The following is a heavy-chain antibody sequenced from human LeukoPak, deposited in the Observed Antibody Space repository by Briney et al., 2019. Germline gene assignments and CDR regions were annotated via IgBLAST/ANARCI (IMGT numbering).Heavy chain of an antibody. CDR2: INPNSGGT. J-gene: IGHJ6*02. CDR1: GYTFTGYY. CDR3: ARTAPSGYSSGWFTSYYYYGMDV. Sequence: ASVKVSCKASGYTFTGYYMHWVRQAPGQGLERMGWINPNSGGTNYAQKFQGRVTMTRDTSISTAYMELSRLRSDDTAVYYCARTAPSGYSSGWFTSYYYYGMDVWGQGTTVTVSS. D-gene: IGHD6-19*01. V-gene: IGHV1-2*02.